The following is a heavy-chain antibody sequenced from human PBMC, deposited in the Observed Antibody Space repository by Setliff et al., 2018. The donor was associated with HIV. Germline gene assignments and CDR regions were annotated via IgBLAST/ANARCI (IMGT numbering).Heavy chain of an antibody. V-gene: IGHV4-59*01. CDR1: GGSISFSY. D-gene: IGHD3-22*01. CDR3: ARDPGDYDRKLDH. J-gene: IGHJ4*02. CDR2: TFDNGNT. Sequence: PSETLSLTCSVSGGSISFSYWNWLRQTPGKGLEWIAYTFDNGNTHYNPSLESRVTLSLDTSRNLFSLRLASVTAADTAVYYCARDPGDYDRKLDHWGQGALVTV.